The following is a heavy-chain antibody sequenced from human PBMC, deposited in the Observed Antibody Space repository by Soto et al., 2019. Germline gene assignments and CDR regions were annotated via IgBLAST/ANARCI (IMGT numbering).Heavy chain of an antibody. D-gene: IGHD1-7*01. CDR2: ISTSHDAI. CDR1: GFIFSDFY. Sequence: QVQLVESGGGLVKPGGSLRLSCAASGFIFSDFYMSWIRQAPGKGLEWVAFISTSHDAIYYADSVKGRFTISRDNAKDSLYLQMNRLRAEDTAIYYCAQGRNYRRFFDYWGQGTLVTVSS. V-gene: IGHV3-11*01. CDR3: AQGRNYRRFFDY. J-gene: IGHJ4*02.